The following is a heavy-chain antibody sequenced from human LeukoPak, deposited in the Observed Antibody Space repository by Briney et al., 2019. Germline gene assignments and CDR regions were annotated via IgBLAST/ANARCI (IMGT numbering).Heavy chain of an antibody. CDR1: GFIFSSFG. CDR3: AKDHNYYDSSCYLDY. V-gene: IGHV3-30*02. D-gene: IGHD3-22*01. Sequence: GGSLRLSCAASGFIFSSFGLHWVRQAPGKGLEWVAFIRYDGGDKYYADSVKGRFTISRDKSKNVLFLYVNSLRPEDTAVYYCAKDHNYYDSSCYLDYWGQGTLVTVSS. CDR2: IRYDGGDK. J-gene: IGHJ4*01.